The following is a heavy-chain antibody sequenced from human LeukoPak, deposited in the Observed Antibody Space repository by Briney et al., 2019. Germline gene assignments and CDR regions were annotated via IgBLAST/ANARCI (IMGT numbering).Heavy chain of an antibody. Sequence: ASVKVSCKSSGYTSNTYGISWVRQAPRQGLEWIGWISAYNSITNYAQAFQGRVTVTTDTSANTAYLELRSLRSDDTAVYYCANVAKGRYFFYYLDVWGKGTTVTISS. CDR3: ANVAKGRYFFYYLDV. J-gene: IGHJ6*03. CDR2: ISAYNSIT. V-gene: IGHV1-18*01. CDR1: GYTSNTYG. D-gene: IGHD2-15*01.